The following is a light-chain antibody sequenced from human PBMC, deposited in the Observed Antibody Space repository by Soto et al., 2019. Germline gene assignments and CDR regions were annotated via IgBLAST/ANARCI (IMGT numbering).Light chain of an antibody. CDR1: TSDVGDYNY. CDR2: NVS. Sequence: QSALTQPASVSGSPGQSITISCTATTSDVGDYNYVSWYQQYPGKAPKPIIYNVSNRPSGVSNRFSGSKSGDTASLTISGLQAEDEAEYYCSSYTSRSSVIFGGGTKVTVL. V-gene: IGLV2-14*01. CDR3: SSYTSRSSVI. J-gene: IGLJ2*01.